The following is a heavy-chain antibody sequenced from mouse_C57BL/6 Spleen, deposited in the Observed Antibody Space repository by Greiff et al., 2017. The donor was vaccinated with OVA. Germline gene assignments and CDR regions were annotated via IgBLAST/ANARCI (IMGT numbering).Heavy chain of an antibody. D-gene: IGHD2-1*01. Sequence: VQLQQSGPELVKPGASVKISCKASGYTFTDYYMNWVKPSHGKSLEWIGDINPNNGGTSYNQKFKGKATLTVDKSSSTAYMELRRLTSEDSAVSYSGRKRYYGNKGYSDDWGTGTRVTVSA. V-gene: IGHV1-26*01. CDR1: GYTFTDYY. J-gene: IGHJ1*03. CDR3: GRKRYYGNKGYSDD. CDR2: INPNNGGT.